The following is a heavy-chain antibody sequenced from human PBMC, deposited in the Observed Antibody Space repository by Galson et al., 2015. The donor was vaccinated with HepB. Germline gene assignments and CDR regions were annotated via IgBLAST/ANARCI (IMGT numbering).Heavy chain of an antibody. CDR2: MNPKSGNT. J-gene: IGHJ4*02. V-gene: IGHV1-8*01. CDR3: ARGLAAAAVDY. D-gene: IGHD6-13*01. CDR1: GYTFTSYD. Sequence: SVKVSCKASGYTFTSYDIHWVRQATGQGLEWMGWMNPKSGNTGFAQKFQGRVTMTRNTSISTAYMELSSLRSEDSAVYYCARGLAAAAVDYWGQGTLVTVSS.